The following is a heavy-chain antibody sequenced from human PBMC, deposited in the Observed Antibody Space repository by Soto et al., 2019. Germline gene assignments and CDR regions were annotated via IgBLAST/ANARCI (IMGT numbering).Heavy chain of an antibody. CDR2: ISYDGSNK. CDR3: AKDPARGYSGYDSYYFDY. D-gene: IGHD5-12*01. V-gene: IGHV3-30*18. J-gene: IGHJ4*02. Sequence: AGSLRLSCAASGFTISSHGMHWVRQAQGKGLEWVAVISYDGSNKYYADSVKSRFTISRDNSKNTLYLQMNSLRAEDTAVYYCAKDPARGYSGYDSYYFDYWGQGTLVTVSS. CDR1: GFTISSHG.